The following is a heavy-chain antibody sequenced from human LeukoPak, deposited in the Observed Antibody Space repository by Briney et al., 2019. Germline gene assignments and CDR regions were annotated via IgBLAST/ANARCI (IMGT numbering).Heavy chain of an antibody. CDR1: GVRFTGSA. Sequence: GGSRRLSCAASGVRFTGSAVHWVRHAPGKGLEWVGRMRGVTNNYATAYAAAVEGRFIISRDDSNNTAFLQMNSLKSEDTAVYYCTRLGGATYELFDYWGQGILVTVSS. D-gene: IGHD1-26*01. CDR2: MRGVTNNYAT. J-gene: IGHJ4*02. V-gene: IGHV3-73*01. CDR3: TRLGGATYELFDY.